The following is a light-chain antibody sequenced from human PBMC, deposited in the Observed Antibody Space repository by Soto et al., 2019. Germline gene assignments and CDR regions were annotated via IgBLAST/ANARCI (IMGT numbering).Light chain of an antibody. J-gene: IGLJ1*01. V-gene: IGLV2-14*01. CDR3: NSYAGDIIRFV. CDR1: SSDVGNYKY. CDR2: EVS. Sequence: QSALTQPASVSGSPGQSITISCTGTSSDVGNYKYVSWYQQHPGKAPKLMIYEVSNRPSGVSNRFSGSKSGNTASLTISGLQADDEADYYCNSYAGDIIRFVFGTGTKVTVL.